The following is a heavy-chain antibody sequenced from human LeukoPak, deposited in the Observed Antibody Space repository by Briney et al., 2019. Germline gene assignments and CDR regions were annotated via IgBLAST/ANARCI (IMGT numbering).Heavy chain of an antibody. D-gene: IGHD5-18*01. Sequence: PSETLSLTCAVYGGSFSGYYWSWIRQPPGKGLEWIGEINHSGSTNYNPSLKSRVTISVDTSKNQFSLKLSSVTAADTAVYYCAREYSYGLFAFDIWGQGTMVTVSS. CDR3: AREYSYGLFAFDI. CDR1: GGSFSGYY. CDR2: INHSGST. V-gene: IGHV4-34*01. J-gene: IGHJ3*02.